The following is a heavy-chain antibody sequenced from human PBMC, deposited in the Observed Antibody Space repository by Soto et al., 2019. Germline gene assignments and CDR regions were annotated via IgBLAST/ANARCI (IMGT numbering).Heavy chain of an antibody. CDR1: GFTFSSYG. D-gene: IGHD2-15*01. V-gene: IGHV3-33*01. Sequence: QVQLVESGGCVVQPGRSLRLSCAASGFTFSSYGMHWVRQAPGKGLEWVAVIWYDGSNKYYADSVKGRFTISRDNSKNTLYLQMNSLRAEDTAVYYCARDRREYCSGGSCSTFDYWGQGTLVTVSS. J-gene: IGHJ4*02. CDR3: ARDRREYCSGGSCSTFDY. CDR2: IWYDGSNK.